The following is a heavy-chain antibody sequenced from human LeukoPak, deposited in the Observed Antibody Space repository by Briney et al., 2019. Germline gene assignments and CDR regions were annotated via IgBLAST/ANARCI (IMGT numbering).Heavy chain of an antibody. J-gene: IGHJ5*02. CDR2: IYYSGST. D-gene: IGHD3-3*01. Sequence: KPSETLSLTCTVSGGSISSYHWSWIRQPPGKGLEWIGYIYYSGSTNYNPSLKSRVTISVDTSKNQFSLKLSSVTAADTAVYYCARSLTSRITIFGGVSGNWFDPWGQGTLVTVSS. CDR3: ARSLTSRITIFGGVSGNWFDP. V-gene: IGHV4-59*01. CDR1: GGSISSYH.